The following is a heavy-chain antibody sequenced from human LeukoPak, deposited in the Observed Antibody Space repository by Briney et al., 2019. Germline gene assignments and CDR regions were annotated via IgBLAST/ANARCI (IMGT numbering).Heavy chain of an antibody. Sequence: SETLSLTCAVYGGSFSGYYWSWIRQPPGKGLEWIGEINHSGSTNYNPSLKSRVTISVDTSKNQFSLKLSSVTAADTAVYYCERGLDSRTNTLYDYWGQGTLVTVSS. V-gene: IGHV4-34*01. CDR3: ERGLDSRTNTLYDY. CDR2: INHSGST. D-gene: IGHD1-7*01. J-gene: IGHJ4*02. CDR1: GGSFSGYY.